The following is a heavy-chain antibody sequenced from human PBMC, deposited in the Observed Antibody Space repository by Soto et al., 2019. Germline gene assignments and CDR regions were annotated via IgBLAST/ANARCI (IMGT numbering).Heavy chain of an antibody. J-gene: IGHJ4*02. CDR3: ARIAAAGPPLDY. Sequence: ASVKVSCKVSGYTLTELSMHWVRQAPGKGLEWMGGFDPEDGETIYAQKFQGRVTMTEDTSTDTAYMELSSLRSEDTAVYYCARIAAAGPPLDYWGQGTLVTVSS. D-gene: IGHD6-13*01. V-gene: IGHV1-24*01. CDR2: FDPEDGET. CDR1: GYTLTELS.